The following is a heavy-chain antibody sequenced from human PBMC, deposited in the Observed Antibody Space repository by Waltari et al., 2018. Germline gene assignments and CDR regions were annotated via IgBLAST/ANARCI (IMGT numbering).Heavy chain of an antibody. CDR2: IYYSGST. V-gene: IGHV4-30-4*08. CDR1: GGSISSGDYY. J-gene: IGHJ4*02. CDR3: ARGGGMQERYSSTPFDY. Sequence: QVQLQESGPGLVKPSQTLSLTCTVSGGSISSGDYYWSWIRQPPGKGLEWIGYIYYSGSTYYIPSLKSRVTISVDTSKNQFSLKLSSVTAADTAVYYCARGGGMQERYSSTPFDYWGQGTLVTV. D-gene: IGHD6-13*01.